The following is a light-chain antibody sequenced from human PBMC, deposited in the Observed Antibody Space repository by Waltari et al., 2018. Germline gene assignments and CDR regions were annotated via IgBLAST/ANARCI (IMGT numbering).Light chain of an antibody. CDR2: AAS. V-gene: IGKV1-6*01. CDR3: LQDYTYPYT. Sequence: AIQITQSPSSLSASVGDRVTITCRASQGIGNDLGWYQQKPGKAPKLLIYAASSLQSGVPSRFSGSASGTDFTLTISSLQPEDFATYYCLQDYTYPYTFGQGTKLEIK. CDR1: QGIGND. J-gene: IGKJ2*01.